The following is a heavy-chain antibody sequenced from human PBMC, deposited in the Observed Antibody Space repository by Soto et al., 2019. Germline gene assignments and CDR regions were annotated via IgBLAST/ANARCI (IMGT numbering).Heavy chain of an antibody. V-gene: IGHV1-8*01. CDR3: ARGYCSSTSCPFSRYYYYGMEV. CDR2: MNTNSGNT. CDR1: GYTFTSYD. Sequence: ASLKVSCNASGYTFTSYDINWMRQATGQGLEWMGWMNTNSGNTGYAQKFQGRVSMTRNTTISTAYMELSSLRSEETAVYYCARGYCSSTSCPFSRYYYYGMEVWGQGTTFSV. D-gene: IGHD2-2*01. J-gene: IGHJ6*01.